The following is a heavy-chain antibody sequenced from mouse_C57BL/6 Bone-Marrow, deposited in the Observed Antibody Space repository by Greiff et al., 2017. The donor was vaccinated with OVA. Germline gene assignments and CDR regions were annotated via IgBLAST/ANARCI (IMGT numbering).Heavy chain of an antibody. CDR3: ARHEDGYYASYFDY. V-gene: IGHV1-82*01. Sequence: VQLVESGPELVKPGASVKISCKASGYAFSSSWMNWVKQRPGKGLEWIGRIYPGDGDTNYNGKFKGKATLTAAKSSSTAYMQLSSLTSEDSAVXCCARHEDGYYASYFDYWGQGTTLTVSS. CDR1: GYAFSSSW. CDR2: IYPGDGDT. D-gene: IGHD2-3*01. J-gene: IGHJ2*01.